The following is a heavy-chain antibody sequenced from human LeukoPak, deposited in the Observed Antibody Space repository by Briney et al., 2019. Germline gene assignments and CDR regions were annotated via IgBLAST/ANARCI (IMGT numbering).Heavy chain of an antibody. J-gene: IGHJ6*02. D-gene: IGHD6-19*01. CDR3: ARDPSGRGVDV. Sequence: QSGGSLRLSCAASGFTFSSYDMQWVRQTIGKGLEWVSAIGVAGDTHYADSVKGRFTVSREDAKNSLYLQMNSLRAGDTAVYYCARDPSGRGVDVWGQGTTVTVSS. CDR1: GFTFSSYD. V-gene: IGHV3-13*01. CDR2: IGVAGDT.